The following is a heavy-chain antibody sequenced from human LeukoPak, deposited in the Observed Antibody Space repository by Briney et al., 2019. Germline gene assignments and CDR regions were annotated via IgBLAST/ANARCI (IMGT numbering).Heavy chain of an antibody. Sequence: GASVKVSCKASGYTFTGYYIHWVRQAPGQGLEWMGWINPNSGGTNYAQKFQGRVTMTRDTSISTAYMELSRPRSDDTAVYYCARDGSGIAAAGTVAWGQGTLVTVSS. CDR3: ARDGSGIAAAGTVA. D-gene: IGHD6-13*01. CDR2: INPNSGGT. CDR1: GYTFTGYY. J-gene: IGHJ5*02. V-gene: IGHV1-2*02.